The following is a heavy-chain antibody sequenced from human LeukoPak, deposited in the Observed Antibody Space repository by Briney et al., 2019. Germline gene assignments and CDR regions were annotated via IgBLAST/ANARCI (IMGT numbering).Heavy chain of an antibody. Sequence: PGWSLRLSCAASGFTFSNYAMAWVRQAPGKGLEWVSSITSSGNRYYADSVKGRFTISRDNSKNTVYMQMTSLRAEDTAVYYCAKGDYGDCYWGQGTLVTVSS. CDR1: GFTFSNYA. D-gene: IGHD4-17*01. CDR3: AKGDYGDCY. J-gene: IGHJ4*02. V-gene: IGHV3-23*01. CDR2: ITSSGNR.